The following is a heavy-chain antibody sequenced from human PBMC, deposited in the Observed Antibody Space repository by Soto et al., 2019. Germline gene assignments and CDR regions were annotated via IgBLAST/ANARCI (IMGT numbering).Heavy chain of an antibody. D-gene: IGHD2-15*01. CDR1: GDSVSSNSAA. J-gene: IGHJ6*02. CDR3: ARDDHPSTRYHPYGMEF. CDR2: TYYRSKWYN. Sequence: PSQTLSLTCAISGDSVSSNSAAWNWIRQSPSRGLEWLGRTYYRSKWYNDYAVSVKSRITINPDTSKNQFSLQLNSVTPEDTAVYYCARDDHPSTRYHPYGMEFWCPGTTVTLSS. V-gene: IGHV6-1*01.